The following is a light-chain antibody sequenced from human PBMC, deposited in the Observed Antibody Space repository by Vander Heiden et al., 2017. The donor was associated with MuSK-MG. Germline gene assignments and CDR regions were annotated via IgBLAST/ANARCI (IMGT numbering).Light chain of an antibody. J-gene: IGLJ2*01. CDR1: SRDVGSYNF. Sequence: QSALTQTASVSGSPGQSHTISCTGTSRDVGSYNFVSWYQQHPGKAPKLMIYEVSKRPSGVSNRFSGSKSGNTASLIISGLQAEDEADYYCCSDAGSSTVVVFGGGTKLTVL. CDR2: EVS. CDR3: CSDAGSSTVVV. V-gene: IGLV2-23*02.